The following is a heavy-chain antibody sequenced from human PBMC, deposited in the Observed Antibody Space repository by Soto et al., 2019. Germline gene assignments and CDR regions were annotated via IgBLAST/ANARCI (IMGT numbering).Heavy chain of an antibody. CDR2: IRFDGSNI. CDR3: VRDGIGSVAFWGDIDY. D-gene: IGHD3-16*01. V-gene: IGHV3-33*01. CDR1: ESIIVDYG. Sequence: SLRLSYAAPESIIVDYGRHRVRQTPGKGLEWVAIIRFDGSNIKYADAVMGRFTISRDNSKNMLYLEMNSLRVEDTALYYFVRDGIGSVAFWGDIDYWGQGTLVTVSS. J-gene: IGHJ4*02.